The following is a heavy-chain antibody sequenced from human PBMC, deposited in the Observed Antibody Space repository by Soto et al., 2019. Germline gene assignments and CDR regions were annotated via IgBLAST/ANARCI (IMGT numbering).Heavy chain of an antibody. J-gene: IGHJ4*01. Sequence: SVKLSCEASGVTFSLNTINWVRLAPGLGLEWVGRINPILSMSNYAQKFQGRVTMTADKSTSTAYMELRSLRFEDTATYSCAMRYASRYRSFVYW. CDR1: GVTFSLNT. V-gene: IGHV1-69*02. CDR3: AMRYASRYRSFVY. CDR2: INPILSMS. D-gene: IGHD2-2*01.